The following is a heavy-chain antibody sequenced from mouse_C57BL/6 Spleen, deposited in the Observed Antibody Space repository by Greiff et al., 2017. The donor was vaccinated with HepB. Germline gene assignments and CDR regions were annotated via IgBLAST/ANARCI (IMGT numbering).Heavy chain of an antibody. Sequence: DVMLVESGGGLVKPGGSLKLSCAASGFTFSSYTMSWVRQTPEKRLEWVATISGGGGNTYYPDSVKGRFTISRDNAKNTPYLQMSSLRSEDTALYYCARPTGYDYDVGYFDYWGQGTTLTVSS. D-gene: IGHD2-4*01. J-gene: IGHJ2*01. V-gene: IGHV5-9*01. CDR2: ISGGGGNT. CDR3: ARPTGYDYDVGYFDY. CDR1: GFTFSSYT.